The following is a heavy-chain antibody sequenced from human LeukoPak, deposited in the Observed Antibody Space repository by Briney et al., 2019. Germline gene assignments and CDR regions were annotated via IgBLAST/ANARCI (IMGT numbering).Heavy chain of an antibody. D-gene: IGHD6-6*01. CDR2: IRYDGSNK. Sequence: QPGGSLRLSCAASGFIFSNYAMRWVRQAPGKGLEWVTFIRYDGSNKYYAESVKGRFTISRDNSKNTLYLQMNSLRAEDTAVYYCAKAIHSSSSGVVDYWGQGTLVTVSS. V-gene: IGHV3-30*02. J-gene: IGHJ4*02. CDR3: AKAIHSSSSGVVDY. CDR1: GFIFSNYA.